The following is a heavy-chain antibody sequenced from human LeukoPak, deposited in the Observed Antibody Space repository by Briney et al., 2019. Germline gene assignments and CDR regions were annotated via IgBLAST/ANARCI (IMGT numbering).Heavy chain of an antibody. J-gene: IGHJ4*02. CDR2: IYYSGST. Sequence: PSETLSLSYTVAGGSISSSSYSWGWIRQPPANRLEWIGSIYYSGSTYYNPSLKSRVTISVDTSENQFSLKLSSVTAADTAVYYCARIGYSGDDYGLAGYWGQGTLVTVSS. D-gene: IGHD5-12*01. CDR3: ARIGYSGDDYGLAGY. CDR1: GGSISSSSYS. V-gene: IGHV4-39*01.